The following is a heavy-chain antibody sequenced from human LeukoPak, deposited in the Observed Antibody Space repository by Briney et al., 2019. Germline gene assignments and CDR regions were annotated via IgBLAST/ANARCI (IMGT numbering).Heavy chain of an antibody. Sequence: GGSLRLSCAASGFTFSDYYMSWIRQAPGKGLEWVSYISNSGSTIYYADSVKGRFTISRDNAKNSLYLQMNSLRAEDTAVYYCARDRIAALYYYYGMDVWGQGTTVTVSS. CDR3: ARDRIAALYYYYGMDV. D-gene: IGHD6-13*01. CDR1: GFTFSDYY. CDR2: ISNSGSTI. V-gene: IGHV3-11*01. J-gene: IGHJ6*02.